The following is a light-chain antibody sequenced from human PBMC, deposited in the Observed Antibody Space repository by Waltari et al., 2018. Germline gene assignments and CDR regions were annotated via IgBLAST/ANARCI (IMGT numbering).Light chain of an antibody. CDR3: QQYYSAPWS. J-gene: IGKJ1*01. CDR1: QRVLYGSNNKNY. Sequence: DIVMTQSPDSLAVSLGERATINCKSSQRVLYGSNNKNYLAWYQQKPGQPPKLLIYWASTRESGVPDRFIGSGSGTDFTLTISSLQAEDVAVYYCQQYYSAPWSFGQGTKVEIK. CDR2: WAS. V-gene: IGKV4-1*01.